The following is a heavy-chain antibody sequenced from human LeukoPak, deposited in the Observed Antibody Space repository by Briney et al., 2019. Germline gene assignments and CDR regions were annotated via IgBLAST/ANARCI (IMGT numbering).Heavy chain of an antibody. J-gene: IGHJ3*02. CDR2: ISSSSSYI. CDR3: ARDITCDFWSGYYGNDAFDI. CDR1: GFTFSSYS. V-gene: IGHV3-21*01. D-gene: IGHD3-3*01. Sequence: KTGGSLRLSCAASGFTFSSYSMNWVRQAPGKGLEWVSSISSSSSYIYYADSVKGRFTISRDNAKNSLYLQMNSLRAEDTAVYYCARDITCDFWSGYYGNDAFDIWGQGTMVTVSS.